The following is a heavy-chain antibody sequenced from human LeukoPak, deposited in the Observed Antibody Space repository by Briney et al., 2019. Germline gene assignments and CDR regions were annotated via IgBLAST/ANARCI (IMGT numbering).Heavy chain of an antibody. D-gene: IGHD1-26*01. V-gene: IGHV3-23*01. CDR3: AKAIVGATRNAFDI. Sequence: GVSLRLSCASSGFTFISDAMSWVRQAPGKGLDWVSAISGICGSTYYADSVKGRFTISRDNSKNTLYLQMNSLRAEDTAVYYCAKAIVGATRNAFDIWGQGTMVTVSS. J-gene: IGHJ3*02. CDR2: ISGICGST. CDR1: GFTFISDA.